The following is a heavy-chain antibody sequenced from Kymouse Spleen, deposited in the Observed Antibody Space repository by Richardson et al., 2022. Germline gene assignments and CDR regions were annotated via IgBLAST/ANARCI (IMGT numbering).Heavy chain of an antibody. CDR2: INHSGST. D-gene: IGHD6-19*01. J-gene: IGHJ4*02. CDR3: ASAIIAVAGTFDY. Sequence: QVQLQQWGAGLLKPSETLSLTCAVYGGSFSGYYWSWIRQPPGKGLEWIGEINHSGSTNYNPSLKSRVTISVDTSKNQFSLKLSSVTAADTAVYYCASAIIAVAGTFDYWGQGTLVTVSS. V-gene: IGHV4-34*01. CDR1: GGSFSGYY.